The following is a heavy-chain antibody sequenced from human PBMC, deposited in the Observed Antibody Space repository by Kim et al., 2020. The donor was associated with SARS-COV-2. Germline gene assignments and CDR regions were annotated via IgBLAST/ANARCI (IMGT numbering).Heavy chain of an antibody. CDR1: GYRLSRYW. CDR3: ARSYCSGGDCYYVWFDS. CDR2: IYPDDSDT. J-gene: IGHJ5*01. V-gene: IGHV5-51*01. D-gene: IGHD2-21*02. Sequence: GESLKISCKGSGYRLSRYWVAWARQMPGKGLEWMGIIYPDDSDTRYSPSFRGQVTISADKSTGTAYLQWSSLKASDTAIYYCARSYCSGGDCYYVWFDSWGQGTLVTVSS.